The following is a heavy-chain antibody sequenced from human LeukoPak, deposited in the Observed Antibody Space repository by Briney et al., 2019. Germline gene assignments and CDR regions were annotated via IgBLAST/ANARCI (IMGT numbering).Heavy chain of an antibody. Sequence: SETLTLTCTVSGVSISSGDYYWSWIRQPPGKGLEWIGYIYYSGSTYYNPSLKTRVTISVDTSKNQFSLKLSSVTAADTAVYYCARVNRGYCSGGSCYSNWFDPWGQGTLVTVSS. D-gene: IGHD2-15*01. CDR2: IYYSGST. V-gene: IGHV4-30-4*01. CDR3: ARVNRGYCSGGSCYSNWFDP. CDR1: GVSISSGDYY. J-gene: IGHJ5*02.